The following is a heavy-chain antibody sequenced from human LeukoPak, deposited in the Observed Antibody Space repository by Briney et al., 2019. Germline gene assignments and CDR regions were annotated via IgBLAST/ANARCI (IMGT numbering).Heavy chain of an antibody. CDR1: VGSISRGRYY. CDR2: IYISGST. Sequence: PSQTLSLTCSVSVGSISRGRYYGSWIRQSAGKGLEWIGRIYISGSTNYNPSLKSRVTISLDTSKNQFSLKLSSVTAADTAVYYCARGINTWYEGYFDYWGQGTLVTVSS. V-gene: IGHV4-61*02. J-gene: IGHJ4*02. CDR3: ARGINTWYEGYFDY. D-gene: IGHD6-13*01.